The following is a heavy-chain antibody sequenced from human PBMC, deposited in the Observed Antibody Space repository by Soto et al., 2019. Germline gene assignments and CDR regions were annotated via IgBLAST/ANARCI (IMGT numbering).Heavy chain of an antibody. J-gene: IGHJ4*02. Sequence: QLQLRESGSRLVKPSQTLSLTCAVSGGSLTSGTYSWNWIRQPPGKGLEWIGYIFPSGTTYYNPSLKSRVSISIDVSKNQFSLNLRSLTAADTAVYYCARGREFDSWCQGTLVTVSS. CDR1: GGSLTSGTYS. CDR3: ARGREFDS. CDR2: IFPSGTT. V-gene: IGHV4-30-2*01.